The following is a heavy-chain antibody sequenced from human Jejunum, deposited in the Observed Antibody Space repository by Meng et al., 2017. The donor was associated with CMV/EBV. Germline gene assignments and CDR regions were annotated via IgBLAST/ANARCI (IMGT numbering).Heavy chain of an antibody. J-gene: IGHJ5*02. Sequence: GFTFSSYHMIWVRQAPGKGLEWVSSISGASTYIYYADSVEGRFTVSRDNTKNSMYLHMNSLRAEDTAVYYCTRAYDYGDPNWPDPWGQGTQVTVSS. CDR2: ISGASTYI. V-gene: IGHV3-21*06. CDR1: GFTFSSYH. CDR3: TRAYDYGDPNWPDP. D-gene: IGHD4-17*01.